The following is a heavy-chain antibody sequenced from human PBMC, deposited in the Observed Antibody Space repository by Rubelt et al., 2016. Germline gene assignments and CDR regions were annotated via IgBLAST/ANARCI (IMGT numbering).Heavy chain of an antibody. Sequence: SRGGLVQPGGSLRVSCAASGFTFSRYAMNWVRQAPGKGLEWVAAISGSGGSTFYADSVKGRFTISRDNSKNTLYLQMNSLRAEDTAVYYCAKDSHKAAYFDYWGQGTLVTVSS. CDR3: AKDSHKAAYFDY. CDR2: ISGSGGST. V-gene: IGHV3-23*01. CDR1: GFTFSRYA. J-gene: IGHJ4*02. D-gene: IGHD6-25*01.